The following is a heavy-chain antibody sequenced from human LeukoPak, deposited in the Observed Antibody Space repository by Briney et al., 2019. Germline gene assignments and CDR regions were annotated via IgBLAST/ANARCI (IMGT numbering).Heavy chain of an antibody. Sequence: GGSLRLSCAASGFTFSDYGISWVRQAPGKGLEWVSTLSGRGGSTFYADSVKGRFTISRDNSRNTLYLQMNSLRAEDTAVYYCAKQGRDWLRDYYYYMDGWGKGTTVTIS. CDR2: LSGRGGST. CDR1: GFTFSDYG. J-gene: IGHJ6*03. D-gene: IGHD3-9*01. V-gene: IGHV3-23*01. CDR3: AKQGRDWLRDYYYYMDG.